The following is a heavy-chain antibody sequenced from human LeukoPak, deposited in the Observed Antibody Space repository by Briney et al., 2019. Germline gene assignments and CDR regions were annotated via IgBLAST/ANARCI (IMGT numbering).Heavy chain of an antibody. Sequence: GGSLRLSCAASEFSVGSNYMTWVRQAPGKGLEWVSLIYSGGSTYYADSVKGRFTISRDNSKNTLYLQMNSLRAEDTAVYYCARGSRIVDAFDIWGQGTMVTVSS. CDR2: IYSGGST. CDR1: EFSVGSNY. J-gene: IGHJ3*02. V-gene: IGHV3-66*01. CDR3: ARGSRIVDAFDI. D-gene: IGHD6-13*01.